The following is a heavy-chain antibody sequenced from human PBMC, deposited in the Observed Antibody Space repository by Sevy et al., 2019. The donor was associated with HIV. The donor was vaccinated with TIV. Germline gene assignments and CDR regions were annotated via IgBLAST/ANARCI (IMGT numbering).Heavy chain of an antibody. Sequence: ASVKVSCKASGYNFISYGISWVRQAPGQGLEWMGWFGAYNGNTKIAEKLQGRVTMTTDTSTSTAYMELRSLRSDDTAVYYCARCLGGLRPWEYNWFDPWGQGTLVTVSS. CDR1: GYNFISYG. CDR3: ARCLGGLRPWEYNWFDP. V-gene: IGHV1-18*01. J-gene: IGHJ5*02. D-gene: IGHD1-26*01. CDR2: FGAYNGNT.